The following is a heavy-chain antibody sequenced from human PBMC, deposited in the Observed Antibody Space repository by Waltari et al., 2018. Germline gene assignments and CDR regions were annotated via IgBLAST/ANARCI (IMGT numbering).Heavy chain of an antibody. CDR2: NYPGDSDT. D-gene: IGHD3-9*01. Sequence: EVQLVQSGAEVKKPGESLRISCKGSGFSFTSYWIGWVRQMPGKGLGWMGINYPGDSDTGYSPSFQGKVTASADKSISTAYLQWSSLKASDTAMYFCARRGTGYYFDYWGQGTLVTVSS. J-gene: IGHJ4*02. V-gene: IGHV5-51*01. CDR3: ARRGTGYYFDY. CDR1: GFSFTSYW.